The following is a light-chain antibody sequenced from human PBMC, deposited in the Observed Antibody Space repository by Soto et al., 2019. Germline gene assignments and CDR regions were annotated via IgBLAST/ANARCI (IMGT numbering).Light chain of an antibody. V-gene: IGLV2-14*03. CDR1: SSDVGGYNY. CDR3: SSYTSSSTLSTYV. J-gene: IGLJ1*01. CDR2: DVS. Sequence: QSVLTQPASVSGSPGQSITISCTGTSSDVGGYNYVSWYQHHPGKAPKLMIYDVSNRPSGVSNRFSGSKSGNTASLIISGLQAEDEADYYCSSYTSSSTLSTYVFGTVTQLTVL.